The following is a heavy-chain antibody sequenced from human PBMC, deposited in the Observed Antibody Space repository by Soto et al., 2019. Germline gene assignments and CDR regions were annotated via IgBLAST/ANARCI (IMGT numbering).Heavy chain of an antibody. V-gene: IGHV4-39*01. D-gene: IGHD6-13*01. Sequence: NPSETLSLTCTVSGGSISSSSYYWGWIRQPPGKGLEWIGSIYYSGSTYYNPSLKSRVTISVDTSKNQFSLKLSSVTAADTAVYYCARVEQPIQGFDYWGQGTLVTVSS. CDR2: IYYSGST. CDR3: ARVEQPIQGFDY. J-gene: IGHJ4*02. CDR1: GGSISSSSYY.